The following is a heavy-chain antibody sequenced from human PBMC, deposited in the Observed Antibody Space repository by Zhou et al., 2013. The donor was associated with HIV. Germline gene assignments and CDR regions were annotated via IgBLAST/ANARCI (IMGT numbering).Heavy chain of an antibody. CDR3: ARVEVVPAASLDY. Sequence: QVQLVQSGAEVKKPGASVKVSCKASGYTFTGYYMYWVRQAPGQGLEWMGWINPNNGGTNYAQKFQGRVTMTRDTSISTAYMELSRLRSDDTAVYYCARVEVVPAASLDYWGQGNPGHRLL. V-gene: IGHV1-2*02. J-gene: IGHJ4*02. CDR1: GYTFTGYY. D-gene: IGHD2-2*01. CDR2: INPNNGGT.